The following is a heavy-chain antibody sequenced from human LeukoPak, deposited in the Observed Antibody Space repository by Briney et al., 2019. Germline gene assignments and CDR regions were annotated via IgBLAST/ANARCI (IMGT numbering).Heavy chain of an antibody. Sequence: GGSLRLSCAASGFTFSNYGMTWVRQAPGKGLEWVSSIGESGQSTYYADSVKGRFTISRDNSKHTLYPQMNTLGADDTALYYCAKRIEYSSSSAYFDYWGQGTLVTVSS. J-gene: IGHJ4*02. V-gene: IGHV3-23*01. D-gene: IGHD6-6*01. CDR3: AKRIEYSSSSAYFDY. CDR2: IGESGQST. CDR1: GFTFSNYG.